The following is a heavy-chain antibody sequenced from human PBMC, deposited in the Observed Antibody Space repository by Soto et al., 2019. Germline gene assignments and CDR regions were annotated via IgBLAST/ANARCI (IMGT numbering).Heavy chain of an antibody. CDR2: ISYDGSNK. CDR3: AKELRYFDWPDY. CDR1: GFTFSSYG. V-gene: IGHV3-30*18. Sequence: GGSLRLSCAASGFTFSSYGMHWVRQAPGKGLEWVAVISYDGSNKYYADSVKGRFTISTDNSKNTLYLQMNSLRAEDTAVYYCAKELRYFDWPDYWGQGTLVTVSS. D-gene: IGHD3-9*01. J-gene: IGHJ4*02.